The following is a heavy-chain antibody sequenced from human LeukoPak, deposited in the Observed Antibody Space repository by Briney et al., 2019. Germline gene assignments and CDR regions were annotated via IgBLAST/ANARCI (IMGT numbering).Heavy chain of an antibody. CDR1: GFTVSSNY. D-gene: IGHD5-24*01. J-gene: IGHJ4*02. V-gene: IGHV3-66*01. CDR3: AREGRDGYNKGY. CDR2: IYSGGST. Sequence: GGSLRLSCAASGFTVSSNYMSWVRQAPGKGVEWGSVIYSGGSTYYAYSVKATFTISRDNSKNTLYLQMNSLRAEDTAVYYCAREGRDGYNKGYWGQGTLVTVSS.